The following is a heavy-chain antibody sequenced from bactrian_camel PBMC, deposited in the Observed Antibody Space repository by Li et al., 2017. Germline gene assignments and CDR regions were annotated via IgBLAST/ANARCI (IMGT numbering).Heavy chain of an antibody. J-gene: IGHJ4*01. D-gene: IGHD1*01. CDR2: IDTEGTT. V-gene: IGHV3S1*01. Sequence: LVESGGGSVTTGGSLRLSCAAAAYTYYGYCLAWFREAPGKEREGVASIDTEGTTNYADSVKGRFTISKDIAENTLYLQMNSLAPEDTAMYYCAADLVTDGPFLNDTEYYYWGQGTQVTVS. CDR3: AADLVTDGPFLNDTEYYY. CDR1: AYTYYGYC.